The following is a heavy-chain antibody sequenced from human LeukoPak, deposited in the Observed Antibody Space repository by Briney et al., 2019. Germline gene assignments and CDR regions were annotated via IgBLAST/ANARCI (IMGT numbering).Heavy chain of an antibody. CDR1: GFTFSSYA. CDR2: IGGSGGST. V-gene: IGHV3-23*01. J-gene: IGHJ4*02. Sequence: PGGSLRLSCAASGFTFSSYAMSWVRQAPGKGLEWVSAIGGSGGSTYYADSVKGRFTISRDNSKNTLYLQMNSLRAEDTAVYYCTRLRGGNHFDYWGQGTLVTVSS. D-gene: IGHD4-23*01. CDR3: TRLRGGNHFDY.